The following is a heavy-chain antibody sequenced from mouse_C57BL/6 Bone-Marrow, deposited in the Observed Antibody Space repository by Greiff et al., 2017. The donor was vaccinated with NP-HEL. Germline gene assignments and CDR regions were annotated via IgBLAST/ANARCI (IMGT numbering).Heavy chain of an antibody. Sequence: QVQLQQSGAELVKPGASVKLSCKASGYTFTEYTIHWVKQRSGQGLEWIGWFYPGSGSIKYNEKFKDKATLTADKSSSTVYMELSRVTSEDSAVYFCARHEGGYGSSYYYYAMDYWGQGTSVTVSS. CDR2: FYPGSGSI. D-gene: IGHD1-1*01. V-gene: IGHV1-62-2*01. CDR3: ARHEGGYGSSYYYYAMDY. J-gene: IGHJ4*01. CDR1: GYTFTEYT.